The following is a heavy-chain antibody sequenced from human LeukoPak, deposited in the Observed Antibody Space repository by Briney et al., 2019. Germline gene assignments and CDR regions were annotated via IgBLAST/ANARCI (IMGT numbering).Heavy chain of an antibody. J-gene: IGHJ3*02. Sequence: GGSLRLSCAASGFTFSSYWMNWVRQAPGKGLEWVATIKEDGSEKLYVDSVKGRFTISRDNAKNSLYLQMNSLRGEDTAVYYCARDLSFDIWGQGTMVTVSS. CDR3: ARDLSFDI. CDR1: GFTFSSYW. V-gene: IGHV3-7*04. CDR2: IKEDGSEK.